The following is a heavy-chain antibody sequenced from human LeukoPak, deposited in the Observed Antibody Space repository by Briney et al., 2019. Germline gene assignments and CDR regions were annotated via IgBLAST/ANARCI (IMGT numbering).Heavy chain of an antibody. D-gene: IGHD2-21*02. Sequence: ASVKVSCKTSGYTFTNHYVHWERQAPGQGLEWMGWLNPNSGGTNYAQNFQGRVTMTRDTSISTAYMELSRLKSDDTAIYYCARVPWCGSYCPNWFDPWGQGTLVTVSS. V-gene: IGHV1-2*02. CDR1: GYTFTNHY. CDR3: ARVPWCGSYCPNWFDP. J-gene: IGHJ5*02. CDR2: LNPNSGGT.